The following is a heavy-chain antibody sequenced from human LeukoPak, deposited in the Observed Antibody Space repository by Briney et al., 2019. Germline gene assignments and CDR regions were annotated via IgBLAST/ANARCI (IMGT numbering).Heavy chain of an antibody. Sequence: GGSLRLSCAASGFTFSSYAMHWVRQAPGKGLEWVAVISYDGSKKYYADSVKGRFTISRDNSKNTLYLQMNSLRAEDTAVYYCARPISVVVTWDAFDIWGQGTMVTVSS. D-gene: IGHD3-22*01. V-gene: IGHV3-30-3*01. J-gene: IGHJ3*02. CDR1: GFTFSSYA. CDR3: ARPISVVVTWDAFDI. CDR2: ISYDGSKK.